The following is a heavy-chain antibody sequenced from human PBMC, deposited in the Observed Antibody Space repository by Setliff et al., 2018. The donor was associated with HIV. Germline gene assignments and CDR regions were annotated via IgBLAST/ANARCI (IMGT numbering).Heavy chain of an antibody. Sequence: ASVKVSCKASGYTFTSYSLHWVRQAPGQGLEWMGVINPSGGSTAYAENFQGRVTMTRDTSTSTVYMEMRGLRSDDTAVYYCGRNRGDGWYYYDSWGQGTLVTVSS. J-gene: IGHJ4*02. CDR3: GRNRGDGWYYYDS. CDR1: GYTFTSYS. CDR2: INPSGGST. V-gene: IGHV1-46*01. D-gene: IGHD3-22*01.